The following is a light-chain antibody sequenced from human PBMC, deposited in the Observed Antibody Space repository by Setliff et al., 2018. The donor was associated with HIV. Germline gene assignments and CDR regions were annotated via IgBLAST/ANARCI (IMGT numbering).Light chain of an antibody. J-gene: IGLJ1*01. CDR2: EFS. CDR1: SSDVGGYNY. CDR3: SSYTSSSPLYV. Sequence: QSVLTQPASVSGSPGQSITISCTGTSSDVGGYNYVSWYQQHPGKAPKLMIYEFSNRPSGVSGRCSGSKSGNTASLTISGLQTEDEADYFCSSYTSSSPLYVFGTGTKVTV. V-gene: IGLV2-14*01.